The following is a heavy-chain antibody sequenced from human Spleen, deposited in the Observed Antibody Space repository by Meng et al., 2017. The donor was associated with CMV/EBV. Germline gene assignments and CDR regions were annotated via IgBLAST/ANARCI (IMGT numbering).Heavy chain of an antibody. V-gene: IGHV3-23*03. J-gene: IGHJ4*02. CDR3: AKDGDWGYFDS. CDR2: IYSGGSMK. Sequence: ETLSLTCAASGFMFNYYAMSWVRQAPGKGLEWVSVIYSGGSMKYYADPVKGRFTISRDNSKNTVYLQMNSLRADDTAVYYCAKDGDWGYFDSWGQGILVTVSS. CDR1: GFMFNYYA. D-gene: IGHD7-27*01.